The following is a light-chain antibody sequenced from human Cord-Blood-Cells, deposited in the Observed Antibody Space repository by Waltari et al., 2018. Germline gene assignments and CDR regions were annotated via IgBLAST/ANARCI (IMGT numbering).Light chain of an antibody. Sequence: QSALTQPASVSGSPGQSITISCTGTSSDVGGYNYVSWYQQHPGKAPKRMIYDVSNRPSGLSNRFSGSKSGNTASLTISGLQAEDEADYYCSSYTSSSTWVFGGGNKLTVL. CDR2: DVS. V-gene: IGLV2-14*03. J-gene: IGLJ3*02. CDR3: SSYTSSSTWV. CDR1: SSDVGGYNY.